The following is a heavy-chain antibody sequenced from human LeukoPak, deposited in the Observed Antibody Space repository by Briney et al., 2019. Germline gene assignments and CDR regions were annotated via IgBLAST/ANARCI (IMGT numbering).Heavy chain of an antibody. Sequence: AGGSLRLSCAASGFIFSSYAMSWVRQAPGKGLEWVSAISTSGGYYADSVKGRFTISRDNSKNTLYLQMNSLRAEDTAVYYCALSREYYYDSSGYLHFDYWGQGTLVTVSS. CDR3: ALSREYYYDSSGYLHFDY. D-gene: IGHD3-22*01. CDR1: GFIFSSYA. CDR2: ISTSGG. V-gene: IGHV3-23*01. J-gene: IGHJ4*02.